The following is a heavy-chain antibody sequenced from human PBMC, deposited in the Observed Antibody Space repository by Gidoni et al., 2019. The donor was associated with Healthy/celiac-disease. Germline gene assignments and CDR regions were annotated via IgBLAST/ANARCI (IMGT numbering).Heavy chain of an antibody. J-gene: IGHJ4*02. Sequence: QVQLVESGGGVVQPGRSVRLSCAASGFTFSRYGLHWVRKAPGKGLGWVAVIWYDGSNKDYADSVKGRFTISRDNSKNTLYLQMNSLRAEDTAVYYCARDLGRYCSSTSCWLFDYWGQGTLVTVSA. D-gene: IGHD2-2*01. V-gene: IGHV3-33*08. CDR3: ARDLGRYCSSTSCWLFDY. CDR2: IWYDGSNK. CDR1: GFTFSRYG.